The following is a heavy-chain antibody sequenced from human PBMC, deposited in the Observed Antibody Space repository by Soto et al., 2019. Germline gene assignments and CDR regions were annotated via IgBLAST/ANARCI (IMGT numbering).Heavy chain of an antibody. CDR2: ISYDGSNK. Sequence: GGSLRLSCAASGFTFSSYAMHWVRQAPGKGLEWVAVISYDGSNKYYADSVKGRFTISRDNSKNTLYLQMNSLRAEDTAVYYCASLVGARDLFDYWGQGTLVTVSS. V-gene: IGHV3-30-3*01. D-gene: IGHD1-26*01. CDR1: GFTFSSYA. CDR3: ASLVGARDLFDY. J-gene: IGHJ4*02.